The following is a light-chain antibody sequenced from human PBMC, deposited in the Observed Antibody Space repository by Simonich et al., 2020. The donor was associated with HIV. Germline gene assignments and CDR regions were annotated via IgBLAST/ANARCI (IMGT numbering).Light chain of an antibody. CDR1: SSDVGAYNY. Sequence: QSALTQPASVSGSPGQSLTISCTGTSSDVGAYNYVSWYQQHPGKAPKVMIFYVNNRPSGVSNRCSGSKSGNTASLTISGLQAEDEADYYCSSYTSSSTLVFGGGTKLTVL. J-gene: IGLJ3*02. CDR2: YVN. V-gene: IGLV2-14*03. CDR3: SSYTSSSTLV.